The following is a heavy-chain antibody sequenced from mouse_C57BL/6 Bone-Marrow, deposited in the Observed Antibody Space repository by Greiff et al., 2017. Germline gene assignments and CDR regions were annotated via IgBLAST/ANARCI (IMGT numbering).Heavy chain of an antibody. CDR3: ARRVIEDYAMDY. D-gene: IGHD2-2*01. CDR1: GFTFSDYG. J-gene: IGHJ4*01. V-gene: IGHV5-15*01. Sequence: EVQLVEESGGGLVQPGGSLKLSCAASGFTFSDYGMAWVRQAPRKGPEWVAFISNLAYSIYYADTVTGRFTISRENAKNTLYLEMSSLRSEDTAMYYCARRVIEDYAMDYWGQGTSVTVSS. CDR2: ISNLAYSI.